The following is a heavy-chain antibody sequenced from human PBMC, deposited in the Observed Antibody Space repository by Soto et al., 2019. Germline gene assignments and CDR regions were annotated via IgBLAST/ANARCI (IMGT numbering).Heavy chain of an antibody. V-gene: IGHV4-59*01. J-gene: IGHJ4*02. CDR1: GSSLRPYY. CDR2: IYYSGST. CDR3: TRVGGYYGDYPNFDY. D-gene: IGHD4-17*01. Sequence: SLPCSVSGSSLRPYYWSWIRQPPGKGLEWIGNIYYSGSTNYNPSLKSRVIMSVASSKNQVSLRLNSVTAADTAVYYCTRVGGYYGDYPNFDYWGQGALVTVSS.